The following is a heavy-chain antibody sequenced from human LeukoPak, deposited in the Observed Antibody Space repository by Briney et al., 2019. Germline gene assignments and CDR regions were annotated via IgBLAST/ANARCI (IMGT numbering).Heavy chain of an antibody. CDR2: MYHTGNT. Sequence: SSETLSLTCTVSGYSMSSGYYWGWIRQPPERGLEWIGSMYHTGNTYYNPSLKSRVTISVDTSKNQFYLKLSSVTAADTAVYYCARDRYYGDAYYYYYMDVWGKGTTVTISS. J-gene: IGHJ6*03. V-gene: IGHV4-38-2*02. CDR1: GYSMSSGYY. D-gene: IGHD4-17*01. CDR3: ARDRYYGDAYYYYYMDV.